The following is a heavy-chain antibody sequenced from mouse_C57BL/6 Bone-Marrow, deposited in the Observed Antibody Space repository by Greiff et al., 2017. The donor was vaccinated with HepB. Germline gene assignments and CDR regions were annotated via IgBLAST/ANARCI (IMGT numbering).Heavy chain of an antibody. V-gene: IGHV5-9*01. CDR3: ARHYGSSYWYFDV. J-gene: IGHJ1*03. CDR1: GFTFSSYT. Sequence: DVHLVESGGGLVKPGGSLKLSCAASGFTFSSYTMSWVRQTPEKRLEWVATISGGGGNTYYPDSVKGRFTISRDNAKNTLYLQMSSLRSEDTALYYCARHYGSSYWYFDVWGTGTTVTVSS. D-gene: IGHD1-1*01. CDR2: ISGGGGNT.